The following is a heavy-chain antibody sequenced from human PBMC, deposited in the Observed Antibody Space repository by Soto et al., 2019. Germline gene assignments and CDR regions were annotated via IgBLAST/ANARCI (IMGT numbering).Heavy chain of an antibody. CDR3: ARRVNADFDV. CDR1: GFTSTRYS. J-gene: IGHJ6*02. D-gene: IGHD4-17*01. V-gene: IGHV1-46*01. CDR2: INPNNGGT. Sequence: QVQLVQPGAEVMKPGASVKISCKASGFTSTRYSVHWVRQAPGQGPEWMGRINPNNGGTNYAQEFQGRFTMTRDTSTTIVYMDLSSLRSEDTAVYYCARRVNADFDVWGHGTTVTVS.